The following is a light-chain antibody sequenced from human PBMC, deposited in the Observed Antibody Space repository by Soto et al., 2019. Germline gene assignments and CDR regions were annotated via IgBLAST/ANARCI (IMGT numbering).Light chain of an antibody. CDR2: SAS. V-gene: IGKV1-17*01. CDR3: LQHSDYPFT. CDR1: QGIRDA. Sequence: DIQMTQSPSSLSASVGDRVIITCRASQGIRDALGWYQQKPGKVPKRLIYSASSLQNGVPSRFSGSGSETVFTLTISSLQPEDFATYFCLQHSDYPFTFGQGTRLEI. J-gene: IGKJ2*01.